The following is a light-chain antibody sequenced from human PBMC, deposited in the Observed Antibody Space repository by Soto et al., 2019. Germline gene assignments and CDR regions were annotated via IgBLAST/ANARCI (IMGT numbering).Light chain of an antibody. J-gene: IGKJ2*01. CDR1: ETIGRAY. CDR2: GAS. V-gene: IGKV3-20*01. CDR3: HQYGTPPFT. Sequence: EIVLTQSPGTVSLSPGERATLSCRASETIGRAYFAWYQQKPGQTPRLLLYGASNRAAGIPDRFSGSGSGTDFTLTISRLEPEDSAVYYCHQYGTPPFTFGQGTKVDIK.